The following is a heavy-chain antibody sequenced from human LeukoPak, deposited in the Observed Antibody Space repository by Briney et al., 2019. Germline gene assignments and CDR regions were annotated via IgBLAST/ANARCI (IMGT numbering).Heavy chain of an antibody. Sequence: GGSLRLSCAASGFTFSSYWMHWVRHAPGKGLVWVSRINSDGSSTSYADSVKGRFTISRDNAVNSLYLQMNSLRAEDTAMYYCARDSRMNYYASWGRGTLVTVSS. J-gene: IGHJ5*02. CDR3: ARDSRMNYYAS. CDR1: GFTFSSYW. V-gene: IGHV3-74*01. CDR2: INSDGSST. D-gene: IGHD3-3*01.